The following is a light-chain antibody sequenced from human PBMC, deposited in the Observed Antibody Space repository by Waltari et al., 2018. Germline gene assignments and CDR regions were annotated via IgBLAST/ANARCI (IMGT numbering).Light chain of an antibody. V-gene: IGLV2-14*03. CDR1: GGDVGGYNY. CDR2: DVT. J-gene: IGLJ3*02. Sequence: QPALTQPVSLSGSPGQSITISCTGTGGDVGGYNYVTWYQQHPGNAPKLISYDVTKRPSGVSNRFSGSQAGNTASLTISGLQAEDEADYHCASYAGRSTLLFGGGTKLTVL. CDR3: ASYAGRSTLL.